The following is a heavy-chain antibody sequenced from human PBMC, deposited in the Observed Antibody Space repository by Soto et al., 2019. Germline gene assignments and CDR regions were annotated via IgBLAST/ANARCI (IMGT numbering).Heavy chain of an antibody. CDR3: ARGDYYFSSGYPDLGFDY. J-gene: IGHJ4*02. D-gene: IGHD3-22*01. CDR1: GGSISSYY. V-gene: IGHV4-59*01. CDR2: IYYSGST. Sequence: PSETLSLTCTVSGGSISSYYWSWIRQPPGKGLEWIGYIYYSGSTNYNPSLKSRVTISVDTSKNQFSLKLSSVTAADTAVYYCARGDYYFSSGYPDLGFDYWGQGTLGTVSS.